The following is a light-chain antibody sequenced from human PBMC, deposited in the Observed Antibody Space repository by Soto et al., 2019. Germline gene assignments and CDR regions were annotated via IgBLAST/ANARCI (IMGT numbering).Light chain of an antibody. J-gene: IGLJ1*01. Sequence: SALTEPPSASGSPGQSVSISCTGTSSDVGAYNYVSWYQQHPGKAPKLIIYEVSKRPSGVPDRFSGSKSGNAASLTVSGLQAEDEADYYCSSYAGSDNYVFGTGTQLTVL. CDR1: SSDVGAYNY. CDR3: SSYAGSDNYV. CDR2: EVS. V-gene: IGLV2-8*01.